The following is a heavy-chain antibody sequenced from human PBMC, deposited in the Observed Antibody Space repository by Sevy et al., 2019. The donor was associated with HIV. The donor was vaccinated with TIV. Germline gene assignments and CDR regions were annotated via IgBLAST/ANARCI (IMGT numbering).Heavy chain of an antibody. Sequence: SETLSLTCTVSGGSISSYYWSWIRQPPGKGLEWIGYIYYSGSTNYNPSLKSRVTISVGTSKNQFSLKLSSVTAADTAVYYCARVRGRSRGYYYGSGSYADYYYYMDVWGKGTTVTVSS. V-gene: IGHV4-59*01. CDR3: ARVRGRSRGYYYGSGSYADYYYYMDV. CDR2: IYYSGST. D-gene: IGHD3-10*01. CDR1: GGSISSYY. J-gene: IGHJ6*03.